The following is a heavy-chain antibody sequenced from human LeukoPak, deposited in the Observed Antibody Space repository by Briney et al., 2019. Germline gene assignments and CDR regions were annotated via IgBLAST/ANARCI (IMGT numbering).Heavy chain of an antibody. CDR1: GFTFRRYA. Sequence: GGSLRLSCVASGFTFRRYAMRWVGQTPGKGVERVSGIGGTNLHTYYPDSVKRRFSISRDNSQNTLYLQMNTLRAEDTALYYCARVPSGCYACDFDYWGQGTLVTVSS. J-gene: IGHJ4*02. D-gene: IGHD2-2*01. V-gene: IGHV3-23*01. CDR2: IGGTNLHT. CDR3: ARVPSGCYACDFDY.